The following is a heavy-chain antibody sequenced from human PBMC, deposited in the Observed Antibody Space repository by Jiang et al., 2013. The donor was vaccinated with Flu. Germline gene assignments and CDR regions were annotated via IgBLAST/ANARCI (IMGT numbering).Heavy chain of an antibody. CDR3: ARVANEYGGNSRDYGMDV. CDR2: INPSGGST. D-gene: IGHD4-23*01. V-gene: IGHV1-46*01. J-gene: IGHJ6*02. Sequence: SGAEVKKPGASVKVSCKASGYTFTSYYMHWVRQAPGQGLEWMGIINPSGGSTSYAQKFQGRVTMTRDTSTSTVYMELSSLRSEDTAVYYCARVANEYGGNSRDYGMDVWGQGTTVTVSS. CDR1: GYTFTSYY.